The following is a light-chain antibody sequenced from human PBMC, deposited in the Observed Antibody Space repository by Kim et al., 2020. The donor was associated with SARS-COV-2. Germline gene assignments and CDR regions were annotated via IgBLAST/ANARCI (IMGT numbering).Light chain of an antibody. CDR1: KLGDKF. V-gene: IGLV3-1*01. CDR3: QTWDTSTVL. CDR2: QDN. Sequence: SYELTQLPSVSVSPGQTASITCSGDKLGDKFACWYQQKAGQSPVLVIYQDNKRPSGIPERFSGSNSGNTATLTIRGTQPMDEADYYCQTWDTSTVLFGGG. J-gene: IGLJ2*01.